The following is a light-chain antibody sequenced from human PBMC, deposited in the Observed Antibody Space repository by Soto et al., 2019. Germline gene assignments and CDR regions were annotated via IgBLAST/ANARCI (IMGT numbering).Light chain of an antibody. J-gene: IGLJ1*01. CDR1: SGHSSYA. CDR2: LNSDGSH. V-gene: IGLV4-69*01. CDR3: QTWGTGIHV. Sequence: QSMLTQSPSASASLGASVKLTCTLSSGHSSYAIAWHQQQPEKGPRYLMKLNSDGSHSKGDGIPDRFSGSSSGAERYLIISSLQSEDEADYYYQTWGTGIHVFGTGTKVTVL.